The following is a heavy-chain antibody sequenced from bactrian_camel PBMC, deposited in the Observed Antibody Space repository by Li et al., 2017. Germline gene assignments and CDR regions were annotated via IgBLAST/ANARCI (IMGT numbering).Heavy chain of an antibody. CDR3: AARGPYCYTKLSVRDSTY. J-gene: IGHJ4*01. V-gene: IGHV3S26*01. D-gene: IGHD2*01. CDR2: IDSDGIA. Sequence: QVQLVESGGGTVQPGGSLRLSCVASRSLYSGACVGWLRQAPGKEREGVAAIDSDGIASYADPVKGRFTVSQDHAKNTLYLQMNSLKPEDTAMYYCAARGPYCYTKLSVRDSTYWGLGTQVTVS. CDR1: RSLYSGAC.